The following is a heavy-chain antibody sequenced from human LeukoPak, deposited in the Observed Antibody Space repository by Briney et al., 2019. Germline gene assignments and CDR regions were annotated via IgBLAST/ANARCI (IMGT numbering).Heavy chain of an antibody. D-gene: IGHD2-15*01. J-gene: IGHJ4*02. CDR2: IWYDGSNK. Sequence: PGGSLGLSCAASGFTFSSYGMHWVRQAPGKGLEWVAVIWYDGSNKYYADSVKGRFTISRDNPKNTLYLQMNSLRAEDTAVYYCARAGYCSGGACYGMDYWGQGTLVTV. CDR1: GFTFSSYG. CDR3: ARAGYCSGGACYGMDY. V-gene: IGHV3-33*01.